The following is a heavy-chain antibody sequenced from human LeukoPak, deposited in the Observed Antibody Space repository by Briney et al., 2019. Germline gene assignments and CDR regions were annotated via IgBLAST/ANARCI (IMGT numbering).Heavy chain of an antibody. J-gene: IGHJ4*02. CDR3: GREGGINIAARPLDY. D-gene: IGHD6-6*01. V-gene: IGHV1-46*02. Sequence: GASVKVSCKASGYTFNRHYIYWVRQAPGQGLEWMGLINPSGDSTTYAQNFQGRVTMTKDMSTSTFYMELSSLRSDDTAVYYCGREGGINIAARPLDYWGQGTPVTVSS. CDR2: INPSGDST. CDR1: GYTFNRHY.